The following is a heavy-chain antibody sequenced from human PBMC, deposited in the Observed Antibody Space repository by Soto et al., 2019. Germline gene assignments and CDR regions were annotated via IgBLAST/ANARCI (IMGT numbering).Heavy chain of an antibody. CDR1: GFTFSSYG. D-gene: IGHD6-19*01. CDR3: AKDRSGWYVYAFDI. V-gene: IGHV3-30*18. Sequence: QVQMVESGGGVVQPGRSLRLSCAASGFTFSSYGMHWVRQAPGKGLEWVAVISYDGSNKYYADSVRGRFTISRDNSKNTLYLQRNSLRAEDTAVYYCAKDRSGWYVYAFDIWGQGTMVTVSS. J-gene: IGHJ3*02. CDR2: ISYDGSNK.